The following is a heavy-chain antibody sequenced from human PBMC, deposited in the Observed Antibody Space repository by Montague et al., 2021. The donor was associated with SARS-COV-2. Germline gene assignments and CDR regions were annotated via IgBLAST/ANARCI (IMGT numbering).Heavy chain of an antibody. CDR1: GFTFSSYP. V-gene: IGHV3-23*01. CDR3: AKTQLPGFKFGY. D-gene: IGHD7-27*01. Sequence: SLRLSCAASGFTFSSYPMSWVRQAPGKGLEWVSTITATGGDTHYSDSVKGRFTISRDTSKNTLYLQMSGLRAEDTAAYYCAKTQLPGFKFGYWGQGSQVTVSS. J-gene: IGHJ4*02. CDR2: ITATGGDT.